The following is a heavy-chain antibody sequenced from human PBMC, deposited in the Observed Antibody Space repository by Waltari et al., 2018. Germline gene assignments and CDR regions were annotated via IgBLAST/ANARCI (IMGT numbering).Heavy chain of an antibody. J-gene: IGHJ6*02. CDR1: GGSFSGYY. Sequence: QVQLQQWGAGLLKLSETLSLTCAVYGGSFSGYYWIWICQPPGKGLAWIGEINHRVRTNYHPSLKSRITITVDTSKNQFSLKLSSVTAADTAVYYCARGGFDWLLEGYGMDVWGQVTTVTVSS. CDR3: ARGGFDWLLEGYGMDV. D-gene: IGHD3-9*01. V-gene: IGHV4-34*01. CDR2: INHRVRT.